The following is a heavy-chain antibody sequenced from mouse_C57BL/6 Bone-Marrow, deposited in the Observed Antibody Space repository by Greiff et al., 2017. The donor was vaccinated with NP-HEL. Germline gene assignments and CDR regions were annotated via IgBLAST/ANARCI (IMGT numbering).Heavy chain of an antibody. Sequence: VKLQEPGAELVMPGASVKLSCKASGYTFTSYWMHWVKQRPGQGLEWIGEIDPSDSYTNYNQKFKGKSTLNVDKSSSTAYMQLSSLTSEDSAVYYCAREDYYAFDVWGTGTTVTVSS. CDR3: AREDYYAFDV. J-gene: IGHJ1*03. CDR2: IDPSDSYT. CDR1: GYTFTSYW. D-gene: IGHD1-1*01. V-gene: IGHV1-69*01.